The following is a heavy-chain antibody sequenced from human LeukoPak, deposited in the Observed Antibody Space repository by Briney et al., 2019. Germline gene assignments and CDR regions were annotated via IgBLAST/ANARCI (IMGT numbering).Heavy chain of an antibody. J-gene: IGHJ4*02. CDR1: GFTFSSYE. Sequence: QTGGSLRLSCAASGFTFSSYEMNWVRQAPGKGLEWVSYISSSGSTIYYADSVKGRFTISRDNSNNTLYLQMNSLRAEDTAVYYCATPRSSGYYYWGQGTLVTVSS. V-gene: IGHV3-48*03. CDR3: ATPRSSGYYY. CDR2: ISSSGSTI. D-gene: IGHD3-22*01.